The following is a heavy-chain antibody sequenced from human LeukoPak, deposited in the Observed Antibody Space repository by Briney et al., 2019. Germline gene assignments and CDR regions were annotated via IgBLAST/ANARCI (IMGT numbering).Heavy chain of an antibody. D-gene: IGHD5-12*01. J-gene: IGHJ3*02. CDR2: IKTKTDGVTT. V-gene: IGHV3-15*01. CDR3: TGFETSGPDAFDI. CDR1: GFTFSKAW. Sequence: GGSLRLSCAASGFTFSKAWMSWVRQAPGKGLEWVGRIKTKTDGVTTDYAAPVKGRFTISRDDSKNTVYLQMNSLKAEDTAVYFCTGFETSGPDAFDIWGRGTMVTVSS.